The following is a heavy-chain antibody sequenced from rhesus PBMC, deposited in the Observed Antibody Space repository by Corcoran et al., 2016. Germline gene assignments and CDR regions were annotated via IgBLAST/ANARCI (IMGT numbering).Heavy chain of an antibody. CDR2: ISGSSGST. CDR1: GYSISSGYY. CDR3: ARRSWNKGGLDS. V-gene: IGHV4-99*01. J-gene: IGHJ6*01. Sequence: QVQLQESGPGLVKPSETLSLTCAVSGYSISSGYYLGWIRQPPGKGLEYIGYISGSSGSTYYNPSLKSRVTISKDTSKNQFSLKLSSVTAADTAVYYCARRSWNKGGLDSWGQGVVVTVSS. D-gene: IGHD1-20*01.